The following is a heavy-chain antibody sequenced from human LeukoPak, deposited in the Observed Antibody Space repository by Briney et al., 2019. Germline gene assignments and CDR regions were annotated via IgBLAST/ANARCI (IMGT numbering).Heavy chain of an antibody. Sequence: GGSLRPSCAPSGVTLDVFAIGWVRPAPGQGLGWVSLIRWDGGLTYYADSMEGPFTISRDNSKNSLYLQMNSLRTEDTALYYCAKPRRGTITTGPAYTHWGQGTLVTVSS. V-gene: IGHV3-43D*03. CDR1: GVTLDVFA. CDR2: IRWDGGLT. CDR3: AKPRRGTITTGPAYTH. D-gene: IGHD4-11*01. J-gene: IGHJ4*02.